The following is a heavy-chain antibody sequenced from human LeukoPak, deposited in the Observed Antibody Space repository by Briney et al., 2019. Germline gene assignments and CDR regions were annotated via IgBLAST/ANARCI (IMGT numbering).Heavy chain of an antibody. D-gene: IGHD2-8*02. CDR2: MNPSGGST. CDR1: GYTFTSYD. J-gene: IGHJ4*02. CDR3: AKSRTTGSASSDY. Sequence: ASVKVSCKASGYTFTSYDINWVRQAPGQGLEWMGIMNPSGGSTSYAQKFRGRVTMTRDTSTTTVYMEMSNLSSEDTAMYYCAKSRTTGSASSDYWGQGTLVTVSS. V-gene: IGHV1-46*01.